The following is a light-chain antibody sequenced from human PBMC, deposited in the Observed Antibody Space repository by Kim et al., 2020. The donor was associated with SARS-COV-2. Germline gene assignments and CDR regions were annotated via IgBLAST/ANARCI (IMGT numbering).Light chain of an antibody. J-gene: IGLJ3*02. CDR1: SISVSTSFT. CDR3: LLYLGGGIWV. CDR2: NTD. V-gene: IGLV8-61*01. Sequence: GGTGTLPCGFDSISVSTSFTASWYQQTPGQPPRTLDYNTDTRASGVPDRFSGSILGNKAALTIKGAQADDESDYYCLLYLGGGIWVFGGGTQLTVL.